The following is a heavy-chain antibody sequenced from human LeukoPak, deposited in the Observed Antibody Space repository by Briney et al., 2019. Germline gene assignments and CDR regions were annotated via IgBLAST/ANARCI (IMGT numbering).Heavy chain of an antibody. D-gene: IGHD3-22*01. CDR3: ARNYYDSSGYYSNFDY. V-gene: IGHV4-61*02. CDR1: GGSISSGSYY. CDR2: IYTSGST. Sequence: SETLSLTCSVSGGSISSGSYYWSWIRQPAGKGLEWIGRIYTSGSTNYNPSLKSRVTISVDTSNNQFSLKLSSVTAADTAVYYCARNYYDSSGYYSNFDYWGQETLVTVSS. J-gene: IGHJ4*02.